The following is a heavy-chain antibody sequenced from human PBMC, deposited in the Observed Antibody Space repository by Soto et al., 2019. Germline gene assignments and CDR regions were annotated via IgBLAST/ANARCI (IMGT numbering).Heavy chain of an antibody. Sequence: QVQLVESGGGVVQPGRSLRLSCAASGFTFSSYAMHWVRQAPGKGLEWVAVISYDGSNKYYADSVKGRYTISRDNSKNTLYLQMNSLRAEDTAVYYCARDSLFVSGQIDYWGQGTLVTVSS. J-gene: IGHJ4*02. CDR2: ISYDGSNK. V-gene: IGHV3-30-3*01. D-gene: IGHD3-10*01. CDR1: GFTFSSYA. CDR3: ARDSLFVSGQIDY.